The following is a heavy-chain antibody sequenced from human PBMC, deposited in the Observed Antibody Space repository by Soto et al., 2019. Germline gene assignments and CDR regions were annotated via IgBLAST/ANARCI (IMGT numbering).Heavy chain of an antibody. V-gene: IGHV1-3*01. D-gene: IGHD3-10*01. CDR3: ARDLGLERFGASRGRWFDP. CDR2: INAGNGNR. J-gene: IGHJ5*02. Sequence: ASVKVSCKASGYTFTTYAIHWVRQAPGQRLEWMGWINAGNGNRRYSQKFQGRVTFTRDASATTAYMELSSLRSEDTAVYYCARDLGLERFGASRGRWFDPWGQGTLVTVS. CDR1: GYTFTTYA.